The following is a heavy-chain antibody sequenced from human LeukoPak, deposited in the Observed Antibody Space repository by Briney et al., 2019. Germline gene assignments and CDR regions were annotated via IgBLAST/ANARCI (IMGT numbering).Heavy chain of an antibody. D-gene: IGHD1-26*01. J-gene: IGHJ4*02. CDR2: ISYDGSKE. V-gene: IGHV3-30*04. Sequence: GGSLRLSCAASGFTFRSYAMHWVRQAPGKGLEWVALISYDGSKENYADSVKGRITISRDNSKNTLYVQMNSPRDEDTALYYCAKDQRWESPHYLDSWGQGTLVTVSS. CDR1: GFTFRSYA. CDR3: AKDQRWESPHYLDS.